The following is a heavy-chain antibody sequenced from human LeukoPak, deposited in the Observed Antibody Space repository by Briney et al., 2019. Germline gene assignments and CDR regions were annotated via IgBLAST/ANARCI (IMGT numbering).Heavy chain of an antibody. D-gene: IGHD3-10*01. CDR2: ISTSSSYI. CDR3: ARVKRNYGSGKYPAY. CDR1: GFTFSGYN. Sequence: GGSLRLSCAASGFTFSGYNMNWVRRAPGKGRKGAPSISTSSSYIYYADSVKGRFTISRHNAKNSLYLQMNSLIVEDTAVYYCARVKRNYGSGKYPAYWGQGTLVTVSS. J-gene: IGHJ4*02. V-gene: IGHV3-21*06.